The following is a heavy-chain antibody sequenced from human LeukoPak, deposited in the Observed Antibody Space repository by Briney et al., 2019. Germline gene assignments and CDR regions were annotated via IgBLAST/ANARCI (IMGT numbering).Heavy chain of an antibody. D-gene: IGHD3-16*02. CDR3: AKDYRSAPPVGMDA. CDR2: ISYDGRKR. J-gene: IGHJ6*02. Sequence: GGSLILSCTGSGFMFSGYGMYWVRQAPGKGLEWVALISYDGRKRFYADSVKGRFTISRDNSKSALVLEMNSLRVEDTAVYYCAKDYRSAPPVGMDAWGHGTKVTVSS. CDR1: GFMFSGYG. V-gene: IGHV3-30*18.